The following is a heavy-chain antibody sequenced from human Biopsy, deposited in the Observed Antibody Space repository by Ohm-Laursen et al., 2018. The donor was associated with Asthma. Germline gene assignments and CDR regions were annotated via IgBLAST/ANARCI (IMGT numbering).Heavy chain of an antibody. CDR3: AKEVFPGWELRRGPDS. Sequence: SLRLSCAASGFSFSNYGMHWVRQAPGKGLDWVAVISFDGTNRNYTDPVEGRFTISRDNSRNTLHLEMNSLRAEDTAVYFCAKEVFPGWELRRGPDSWGQGTLVTVSS. J-gene: IGHJ4*02. CDR2: ISFDGTNR. V-gene: IGHV3-30*18. D-gene: IGHD1-26*01. CDR1: GFSFSNYG.